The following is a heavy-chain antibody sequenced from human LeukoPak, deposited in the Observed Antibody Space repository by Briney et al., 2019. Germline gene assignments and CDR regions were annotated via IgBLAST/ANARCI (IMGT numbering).Heavy chain of an antibody. CDR3: ARDPSAVASYFDY. D-gene: IGHD6-19*01. CDR1: GFXFNRYG. CDR2: IWYDGGNK. J-gene: IGHJ4*02. V-gene: IGHV3-33*01. Sequence: GGSLRLSCAASGFXFNRYGIHWVRQAPGKGLEWVTVIWYDGGNKYYADSVKGRFTISRDNSKNTLYLQMNSLRAEDTAVYYCARDPSAVASYFDYWGQGTLVTVSS.